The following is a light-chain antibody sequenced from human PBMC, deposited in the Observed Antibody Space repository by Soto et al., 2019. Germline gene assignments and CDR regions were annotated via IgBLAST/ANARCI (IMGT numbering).Light chain of an antibody. V-gene: IGLV2-8*01. CDR1: SSDVGAYNY. CDR2: EVS. Sequence: QSALTQPPSASGSPGQSVTISCTGTSSDVGAYNYVSWYQQHPGKAPKLMIYEVSKRPSGVPDRFSGSKSGNTASLTVSGLQAEDEADYYCNSYAGSNNFGVFGGGTKVTVL. J-gene: IGLJ2*01. CDR3: NSYAGSNNFGV.